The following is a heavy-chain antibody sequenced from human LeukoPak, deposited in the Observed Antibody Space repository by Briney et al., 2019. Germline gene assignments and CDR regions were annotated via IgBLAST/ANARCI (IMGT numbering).Heavy chain of an antibody. CDR2: IYSGGST. D-gene: IGHD5-18*01. J-gene: IGHJ4*02. V-gene: IGHV3-53*01. Sequence: GGSLRLSCAASGFTVSSNYMSWVRQAPGKGLEWVSVIYSGGSTYYADSVKGRFTISRDNAKNSLYLQMNSLRAEDTAVYYCAREVDRGYSYGPDFDYWGQGTLVTVSS. CDR1: GFTVSSNY. CDR3: AREVDRGYSYGPDFDY.